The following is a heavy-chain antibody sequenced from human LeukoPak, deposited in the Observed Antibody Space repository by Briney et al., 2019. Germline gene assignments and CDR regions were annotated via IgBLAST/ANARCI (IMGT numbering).Heavy chain of an antibody. Sequence: GGSLRLSCAASGFTFSTYAMSWVRQAPGRGLEWVSAVSDSGSGTYYADAVKGRFTISRDNSKNTLYLQMTSLRAEDTALYYCAKGKGSSGWYDWGQGTLVTVSS. CDR2: VSDSGSGT. CDR1: GFTFSTYA. D-gene: IGHD6-19*01. J-gene: IGHJ4*02. CDR3: AKGKGSSGWYD. V-gene: IGHV3-23*01.